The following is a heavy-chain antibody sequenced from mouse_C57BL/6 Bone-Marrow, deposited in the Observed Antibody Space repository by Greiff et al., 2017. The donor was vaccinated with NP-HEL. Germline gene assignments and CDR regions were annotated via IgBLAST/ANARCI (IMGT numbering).Heavy chain of an antibody. CDR1: GYTFTDYY. D-gene: IGHD2-1*01. J-gene: IGHJ3*01. V-gene: IGHV1-75*01. CDR2: IFPGSGST. Sequence: QVQLQQSGPELVKPGASVKISCKASGYTFTDYYINWVKQRPGQGLEWIGWIFPGSGSTYYNEKFKGKATLTVDKSSSTAYMLLSSLTSEDSAVYFCASAWGLSEVYGNLFAYWGQGTLVTVSA. CDR3: ASAWGLSEVYGNLFAY.